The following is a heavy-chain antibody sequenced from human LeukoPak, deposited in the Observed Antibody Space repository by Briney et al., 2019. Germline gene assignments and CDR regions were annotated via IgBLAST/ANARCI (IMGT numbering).Heavy chain of an antibody. CDR2: IYHSGST. D-gene: IGHD5-12*01. Sequence: PSETLSLTCAVSGYSISSGYYWGWIRQPPGKGLEWIGSIYHSGSTYYNPSLRSRVTISVDTSKNQFSLKLSSVTAADTAVYHCARASGYDSDYWGQGTLVTVSS. CDR3: ARASGYDSDY. V-gene: IGHV4-38-2*01. J-gene: IGHJ4*02. CDR1: GYSISSGYY.